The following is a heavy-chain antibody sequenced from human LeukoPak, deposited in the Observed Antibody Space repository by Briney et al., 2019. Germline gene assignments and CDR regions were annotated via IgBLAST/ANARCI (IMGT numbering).Heavy chain of an antibody. J-gene: IGHJ4*02. CDR2: ISSDGGST. V-gene: IGHV3-64D*06. CDR3: RTPVIAAAGYSSNY. Sequence: GGSLRLSCSASGFTFSSYVIHWVRQAPGKALEFVSAISSDGGSTYYADSVKGRFTISRDNSKNTLYLQMSSLRAEDTAVYYCRTPVIAAAGYSSNYWGPGTLVTVSS. D-gene: IGHD6-13*01. CDR1: GFTFSSYV.